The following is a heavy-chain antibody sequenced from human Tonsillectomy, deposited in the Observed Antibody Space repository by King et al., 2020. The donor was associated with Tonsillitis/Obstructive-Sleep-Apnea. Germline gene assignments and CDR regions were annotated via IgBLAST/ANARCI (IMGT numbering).Heavy chain of an antibody. J-gene: IGHJ4*02. CDR3: ARDSMSHYYDSSGYHTFSY. V-gene: IGHV1-18*01. D-gene: IGHD3-22*01. CDR1: GYTFPNYG. CDR2: ISAYTGHT. Sequence: QLVQSGAEVKKPGASVKVSCKASGYTFPNYGISWVRQAPGQGLEWMGWISAYTGHTNYAQTLQGRLTMTTDTTTSTDYLELRSLRSDDTAVYYCARDSMSHYYDSSGYHTFSYWGQGTLVTVSS.